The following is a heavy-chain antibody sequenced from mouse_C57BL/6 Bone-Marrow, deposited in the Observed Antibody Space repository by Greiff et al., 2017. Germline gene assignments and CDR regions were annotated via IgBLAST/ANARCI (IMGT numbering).Heavy chain of an antibody. J-gene: IGHJ1*03. CDR2: IWSGGST. V-gene: IGHV2-2*01. D-gene: IGHD2-1*01. Sequence: VMLVESGPGLVQPSQSLSITCTVSGFSLTSYGVHWVRRSPGKGLEWLGGIWSGGSTDYNAAFISRLSISKDNSKSQVFFKMNSLQADDTAIYYCARSGNYVSYWYIDVWGTGTTVTVSS. CDR3: ARSGNYVSYWYIDV. CDR1: GFSLTSYG.